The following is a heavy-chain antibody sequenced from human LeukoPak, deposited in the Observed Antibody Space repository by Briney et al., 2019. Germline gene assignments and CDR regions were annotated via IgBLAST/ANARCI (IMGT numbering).Heavy chain of an antibody. D-gene: IGHD2-2*01. CDR2: ISGSGGST. Sequence: PGGSLRLSCAASGFTFSSYAMSWVRQAPGKGLEGVSAISGSGGSTYYADSVKGRFTISRDNSKNTLYLQMNSLRAEDTAVYYCAKDRRGYQLPNAFDIWGQGTMVTVSS. CDR1: GFTFSSYA. V-gene: IGHV3-23*01. CDR3: AKDRRGYQLPNAFDI. J-gene: IGHJ3*02.